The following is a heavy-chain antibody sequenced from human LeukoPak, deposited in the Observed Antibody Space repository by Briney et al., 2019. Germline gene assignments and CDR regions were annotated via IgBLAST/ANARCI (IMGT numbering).Heavy chain of an antibody. CDR1: GFTFSDYS. V-gene: IGHV3-21*01. CDR3: ARGTVAGKAPY. D-gene: IGHD6-19*01. CDR2: ISSSSSYI. J-gene: IGHJ4*02. Sequence: NAGGSLRLSCAASGFTFSDYSMNWVRQASGKGLEWVSSISSSSSYIYYADSVKGRFSISRDNAKNSLHLQMNSLRAEDTAVYYCARGTVAGKAPYWGQGTLVTVSS.